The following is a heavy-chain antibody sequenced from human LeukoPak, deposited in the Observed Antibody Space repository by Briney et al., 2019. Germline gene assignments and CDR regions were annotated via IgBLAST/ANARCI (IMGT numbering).Heavy chain of an antibody. J-gene: IGHJ4*02. CDR3: AKVPPDSSGYYYLN. CDR2: ISGTGGTT. V-gene: IGHV3-23*01. Sequence: GGSLRLSCAVSGFSLSNYAMSWVRQAPGKGLEWVSSISGTGGTTYYADAVKGRFSISRDTSKNTLYLQMNSLRVEDTAVYFCAKVPPDSSGYYYLNWGQGTPVTVPT. D-gene: IGHD3-22*01. CDR1: GFSLSNYA.